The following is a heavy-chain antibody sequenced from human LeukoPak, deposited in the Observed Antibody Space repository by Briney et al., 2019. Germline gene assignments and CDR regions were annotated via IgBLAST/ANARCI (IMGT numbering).Heavy chain of an antibody. CDR2: IHHSGIT. V-gene: IGHV4-39*01. CDR1: GGSISSSGSY. J-gene: IGHJ5*02. D-gene: IGHD3-3*01. Sequence: SETLSLTCTVSGGSISSSGSYWGWLRQPPGKGLEWIGSIHHSGITFYIPSLKSRVTISLDTSKNQFSLKLRSVTAADTAVYFCANYYDFWSGYFPWGQGTLVTVSS. CDR3: ANYYDFWSGYFP.